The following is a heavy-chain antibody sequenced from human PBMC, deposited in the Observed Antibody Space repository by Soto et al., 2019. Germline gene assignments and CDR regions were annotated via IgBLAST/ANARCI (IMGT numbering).Heavy chain of an antibody. J-gene: IGHJ3*02. CDR1: GFTFSSYA. Sequence: HPGGSLRLSCSASGFTFSSYAMHWVRQAPGKGLEYVSAISSNGGSTYYADSVKGRFTISRDNSKNTLYLQMSSLRAEDTAVYYCVKGSLYDYVWGSYRYTEAFDIWGQGTMVTVSS. CDR2: ISSNGGST. D-gene: IGHD3-16*02. CDR3: VKGSLYDYVWGSYRYTEAFDI. V-gene: IGHV3-64D*06.